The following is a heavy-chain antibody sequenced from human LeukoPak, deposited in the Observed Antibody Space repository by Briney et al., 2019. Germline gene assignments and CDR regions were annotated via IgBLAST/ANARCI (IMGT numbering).Heavy chain of an antibody. CDR1: GFIFSSYA. V-gene: IGHV3-23*01. Sequence: GGSLRLSCAASGFIFSSYAMTWVRQAPGKGLEWVSAISDSGGSTYYADSVKGRFTISRDNSKNMLYLQMNSLRAEDTAVYYCADGGYYYYFDYWGQGTLVTVSS. D-gene: IGHD3-22*01. CDR2: ISDSGGST. CDR3: ADGGYYYYFDY. J-gene: IGHJ4*02.